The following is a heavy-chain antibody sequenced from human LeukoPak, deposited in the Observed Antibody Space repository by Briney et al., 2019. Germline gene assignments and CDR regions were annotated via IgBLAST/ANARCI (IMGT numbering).Heavy chain of an antibody. J-gene: IGHJ4*02. D-gene: IGHD6-19*01. V-gene: IGHV6-1*01. CDR2: TYYRSKRYN. CDR1: GDIVSSNSGA. Sequence: SQTLSLTCALSGDIVSSNSGAWNWIRQSPWRCLEWRRRTYYRSKRYNNYALSVKSRITINPDTSKNQFSLQLNSVTPEDTAVYYCASRSAVASEFDYWGQGTVVTVSS. CDR3: ASRSAVASEFDY.